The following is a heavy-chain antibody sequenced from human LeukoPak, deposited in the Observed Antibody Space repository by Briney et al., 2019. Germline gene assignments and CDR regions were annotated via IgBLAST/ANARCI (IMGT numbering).Heavy chain of an antibody. V-gene: IGHV5-51*07. CDR1: GYSFTSYW. CDR2: IYPGDSDT. CDR3: ARFATEYSSSSRFDP. J-gene: IGHJ5*02. D-gene: IGHD6-6*01. Sequence: GESLKIFCKGSGYSFTSYWSGWVHQMPGKGVVWLGIIYPGDSDTRYSPSFQGQVTISADKSISTAYLQWSSLKASDTAMYYCARFATEYSSSSRFDPWGQGTLVTVSS.